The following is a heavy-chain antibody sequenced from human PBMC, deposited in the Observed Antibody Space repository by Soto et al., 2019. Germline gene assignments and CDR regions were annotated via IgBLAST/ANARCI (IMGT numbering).Heavy chain of an antibody. Sequence: QVQLVQSGAEVKKPGSSVKVSCKASGGTFSSYTISWVRQAPGQGLEWMGRIIPILGIANYAQKFQGRVTITADKSTSTASMELSSLRSEDTAVYYCATTKAAGACTWGKGTLVTVSS. CDR3: ATTKAAGACT. V-gene: IGHV1-69*02. D-gene: IGHD6-19*01. CDR2: IIPILGIA. CDR1: GGTFSSYT. J-gene: IGHJ4*02.